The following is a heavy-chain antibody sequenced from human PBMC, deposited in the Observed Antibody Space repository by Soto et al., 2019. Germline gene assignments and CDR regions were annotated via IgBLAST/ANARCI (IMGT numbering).Heavy chain of an antibody. Sequence: QVQLQESSAGLVKPSETQSLTCTVSGGSISSYYWSWIRQPPGKGLEWIGYIYYSGSTNYNPSLKSRVTISVDTSKNQFSLKLSSVTAADTAVYYCSSSNIAAAGFYYYGMDVWGRGTTVTVSS. CDR2: IYYSGST. V-gene: IGHV4-59*01. J-gene: IGHJ6*02. CDR3: SSSNIAAAGFYYYGMDV. CDR1: GGSISSYY. D-gene: IGHD6-13*01.